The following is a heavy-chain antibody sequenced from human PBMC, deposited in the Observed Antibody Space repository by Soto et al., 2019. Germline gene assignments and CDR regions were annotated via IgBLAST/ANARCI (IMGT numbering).Heavy chain of an antibody. J-gene: IGHJ4*02. CDR3: ARGGVDYYDSSGYYFSPYYFDY. Sequence: SETLSLTCSASGDSITSGVHYWSWIRQPPGKGLEWIGYIYHSGSTYYNPSLKSRVTISVDRSKNQFSLKLSSVTAADTAVYYCARGGVDYYDSSGYYFSPYYFDYWGQGTLVTVSS. CDR1: GDSITSGVHY. V-gene: IGHV4-30-2*01. CDR2: IYHSGST. D-gene: IGHD3-22*01.